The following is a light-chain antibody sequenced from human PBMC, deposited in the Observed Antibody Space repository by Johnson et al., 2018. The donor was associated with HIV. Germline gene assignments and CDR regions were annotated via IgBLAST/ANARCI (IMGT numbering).Light chain of an antibody. CDR1: SSNIGNNY. CDR3: GTWDNSPSAPYV. J-gene: IGLJ1*01. CDR2: DDN. V-gene: IGLV1-51*01. Sequence: QSILTQPPSVSAAPGQKVTISCSGSSSNIGNNYVSWYQQLPGTAPKLLIYDDNKRPSGIPDRFSGSKSGTSATLGITGLQTGDEADYYCGTWDNSPSAPYVSGPGTKFTGL.